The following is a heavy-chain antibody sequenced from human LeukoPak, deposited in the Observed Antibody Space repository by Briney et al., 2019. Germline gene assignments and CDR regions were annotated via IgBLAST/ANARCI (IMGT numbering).Heavy chain of an antibody. D-gene: IGHD2-21*01. CDR3: ARGGANIVVVIAIPYYMDV. V-gene: IGHV3-30-3*01. CDR1: GFTFSLYA. CDR2: ISYDGSNK. Sequence: GGSLRLSCAASGFTFSLYAMHWVRQAPGKGLEWVAVISYDGSNKYYADSVKGRFTISRDNSKNTLYLEMNSLRAEDTAVYHCARGGANIVVVIAIPYYMDVWGKGTTVTVSS. J-gene: IGHJ6*03.